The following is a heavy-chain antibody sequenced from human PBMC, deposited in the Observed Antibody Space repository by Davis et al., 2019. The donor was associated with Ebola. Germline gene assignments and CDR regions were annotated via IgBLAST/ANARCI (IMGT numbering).Heavy chain of an antibody. CDR3: ARDQYRDYGDYTPYYYYGMDV. Sequence: HSQTLSLTCAISGDSVSSNSAAWNWIRQSPSRGLEWLGRTYYRSKWYNDYAVSVKSRITINPDTSKNQFSLQLNSVTPEDTAVYYCARDQYRDYGDYTPYYYYGMDVWGKGTTVTVSS. D-gene: IGHD4-17*01. CDR2: TYYRSKWYN. V-gene: IGHV6-1*01. CDR1: GDSVSSNSAA. J-gene: IGHJ6*04.